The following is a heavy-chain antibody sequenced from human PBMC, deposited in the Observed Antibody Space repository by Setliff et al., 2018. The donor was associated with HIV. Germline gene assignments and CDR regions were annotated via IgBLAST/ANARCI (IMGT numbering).Heavy chain of an antibody. CDR1: GGSITRTPYY. D-gene: IGHD3-10*01. V-gene: IGHV4-39*01. CDR3: ARLSGGMVPNY. J-gene: IGHJ4*02. CDR2: IHHSGTA. Sequence: SETLSLTCTVSGGSITRTPYYWGWIRQPPGKGLEWIGSIHHSGTAYDNPSLKSRVTISVNPSKNQILLRLSSVTAADTAVYYCARLSGGMVPNYWGQGTLVTVSS.